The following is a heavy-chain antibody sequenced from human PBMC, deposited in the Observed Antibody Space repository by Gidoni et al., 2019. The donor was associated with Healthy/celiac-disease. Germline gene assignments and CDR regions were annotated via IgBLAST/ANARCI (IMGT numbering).Heavy chain of an antibody. V-gene: IGHV4-30-4*01. CDR3: ARSRAEVEVVAATQEVCWFDP. D-gene: IGHD2-15*01. Sequence: QVQLQESGPGLVKPSQTLSLTCTVSGGSTSSGDYYWSWIRQPPGKGLEWIGYIYYSGSTYYNPSLKSRVTISVDTSKNQFSLKLSSVTAADTAVYYCARSRAEVEVVAATQEVCWFDPWGQGTLVTVSS. CDR1: GGSTSSGDYY. CDR2: IYYSGST. J-gene: IGHJ5*02.